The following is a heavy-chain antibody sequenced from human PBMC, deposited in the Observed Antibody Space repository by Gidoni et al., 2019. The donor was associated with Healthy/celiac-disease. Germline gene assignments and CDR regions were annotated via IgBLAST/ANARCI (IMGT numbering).Heavy chain of an antibody. CDR2: IIPIFGTA. J-gene: IGHJ6*03. CDR1: GGTFSSYA. Sequence: QVQLVQSGAEVKKPGSSVKVSCKASGGTFSSYAISWVRQAPGQGLEWMGGIIPIFGTANYAQKFQGRVTITADESTSTAYMELSSLRSEDTAVYYCARGITGTTGYYYYYYYMDVWGKGTTVTVSS. D-gene: IGHD1-7*01. V-gene: IGHV1-69*01. CDR3: ARGITGTTGYYYYYYYMDV.